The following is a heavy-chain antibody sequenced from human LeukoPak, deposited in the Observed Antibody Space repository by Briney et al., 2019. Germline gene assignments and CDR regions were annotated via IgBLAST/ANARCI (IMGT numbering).Heavy chain of an antibody. Sequence: ASVKVSCKASGYTFTSYGISWVRQAPGQGLEWMGWISAYNGNTNYAQKLQGRVTMTTDTSTSTAYMELRSLRSGDTAVYYCARGGAFWSGYYNIDYWGQGTLVTVSS. J-gene: IGHJ4*02. CDR3: ARGGAFWSGYYNIDY. V-gene: IGHV1-18*01. CDR2: ISAYNGNT. CDR1: GYTFTSYG. D-gene: IGHD3-3*01.